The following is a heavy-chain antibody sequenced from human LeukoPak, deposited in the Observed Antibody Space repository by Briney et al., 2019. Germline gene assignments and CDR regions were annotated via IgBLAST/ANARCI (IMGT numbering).Heavy chain of an antibody. J-gene: IGHJ4*02. D-gene: IGHD5-12*01. V-gene: IGHV3-23*01. CDR1: GFTFSTYA. CDR2: ISGSGRNT. Sequence: GGSLRLSCVVSGFTFSTYAMSWVRQAPGKGLEWVAFISGSGRNTYYADSVKGRFTISRDNFRNTLSLQMNSLRPDDTAIYYCAKNYIIVAADFDYWGQGTLVTVSS. CDR3: AKNYIIVAADFDY.